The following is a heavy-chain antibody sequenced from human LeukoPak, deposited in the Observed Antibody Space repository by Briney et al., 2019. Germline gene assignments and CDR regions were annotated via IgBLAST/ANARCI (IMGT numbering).Heavy chain of an antibody. CDR1: GFTFSSYA. Sequence: GGSLRLSCAASGFTFSSYAMHWVRQAPGKGLEYVSAISSNGGSTYYANSVKGRFTISRDDSKSIAYLQMNSLKTEDTAVYYCTMTSQLSEDYWGQGTLATVSS. V-gene: IGHV3-64*01. D-gene: IGHD3-22*01. CDR2: ISSNGGST. CDR3: TMTSQLSEDY. J-gene: IGHJ4*02.